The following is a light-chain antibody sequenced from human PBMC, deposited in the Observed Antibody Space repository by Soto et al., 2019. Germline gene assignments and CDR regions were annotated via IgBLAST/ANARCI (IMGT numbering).Light chain of an antibody. CDR3: QQYGTSPIT. CDR2: GAS. J-gene: IGKJ5*01. Sequence: DIVLTQSPGSLSLSPGERATLSCRASQSVISSYLTWYQQKPGQAPRLLIYGASSRATDIPDRFSGSGSGTDFTLTISRLEPEDFAVYYCQQYGTSPITFGQGTRLEIK. V-gene: IGKV3-20*01. CDR1: QSVISSY.